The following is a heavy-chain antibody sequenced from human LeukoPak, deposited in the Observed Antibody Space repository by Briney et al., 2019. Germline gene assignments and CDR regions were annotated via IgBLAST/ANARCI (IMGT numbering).Heavy chain of an antibody. J-gene: IGHJ4*02. V-gene: IGHV4-4*09. CDR2: IYTSGST. CDR3: ARLNYDSSGYPFDY. Sequence: SETLSLTCTVSGGSISSYYWSWIRQPPGKGLEWIGYIYTSGSTNYNPSLKSRVTISVDTSKNQFSLELSSVTAADTAVYYCARLNYDSSGYPFDYWGQGTLVTVSS. D-gene: IGHD3-22*01. CDR1: GGSISSYY.